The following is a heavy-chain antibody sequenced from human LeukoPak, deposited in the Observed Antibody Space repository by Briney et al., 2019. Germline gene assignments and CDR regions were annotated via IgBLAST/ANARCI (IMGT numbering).Heavy chain of an antibody. V-gene: IGHV3-48*03. J-gene: IGHJ4*02. CDR2: ISSSGSSI. D-gene: IGHD5-18*01. Sequence: GGSLRLSCAASGFTFSSYEMNWVRQAPGKGLEWVSYISSSGSSIYYADSMKGRFTISRDNAENSLYLQMNSLRAEDAAVYYCASVGYNYGFGFGYWGQGTLVTVSS. CDR1: GFTFSSYE. CDR3: ASVGYNYGFGFGY.